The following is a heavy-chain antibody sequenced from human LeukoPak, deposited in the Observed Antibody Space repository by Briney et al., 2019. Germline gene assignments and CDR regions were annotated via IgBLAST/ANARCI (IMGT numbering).Heavy chain of an antibody. CDR3: ARGGRETGTTGWRYYYYYYMDV. Sequence: SVKVSCKASGGTFSSYAISWVRQAPGEGLEWMGGIIPIFGTANYAQKFQGRVTITADKSTSTAYMELSSLRSEDTAVYYCARGGRETGTTGWRYYYYYYMDVWGKGTTVTVSS. V-gene: IGHV1-69*06. D-gene: IGHD1-1*01. J-gene: IGHJ6*03. CDR1: GGTFSSYA. CDR2: IIPIFGTA.